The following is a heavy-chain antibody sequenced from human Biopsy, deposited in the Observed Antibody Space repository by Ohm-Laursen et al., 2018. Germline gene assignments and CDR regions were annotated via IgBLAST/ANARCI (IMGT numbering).Heavy chain of an antibody. D-gene: IGHD3-16*01. CDR2: IRTDNGAT. J-gene: IGHJ1*01. Sequence: ASVKVSCKASGYTFTTYGISSARQAPGQGLEWMGWIRTDNGATDYAPHLQGRVTMTTDTSAASAYMELRSLRSDDTAVYYCARDPRAEVEGVVLKKWGHLDIWGQGTRVTVSP. CDR3: ARDPRAEVEGVVLKKWGHLDI. CDR1: GYTFTTYG. V-gene: IGHV1-18*04.